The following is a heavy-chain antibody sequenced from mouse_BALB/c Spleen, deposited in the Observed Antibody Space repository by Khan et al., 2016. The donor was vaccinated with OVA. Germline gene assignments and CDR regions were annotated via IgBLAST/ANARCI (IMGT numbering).Heavy chain of an antibody. V-gene: IGHV9-3-1*01. J-gene: IGHJ4*01. CDR3: AREVCYLYAMDY. D-gene: IGHD1-1*01. CDR2: INTYTGEP. Sequence: LVESGPELKKPGETVKISCKASGYTFTNYGMNWVKQAPGKGLKWMGWINTYTGEPTYADDFKGRFAFSLETSASTAYLQINNLKNEDTATYFCAREVCYLYAMDYWGQGTSVTVSS. CDR1: GYTFTNYG.